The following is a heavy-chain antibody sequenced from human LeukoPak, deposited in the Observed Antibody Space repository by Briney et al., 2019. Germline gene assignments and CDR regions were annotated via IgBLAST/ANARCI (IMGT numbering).Heavy chain of an antibody. Sequence: ASVKVSCKASGYTFTSYGISWVRQAPGQGLEWMGWISSYNGNTNYAQKLQGRVTMTTDTSTSTAYMELRSLRSDDTAVYYCARDNSVRDEAWWFNPWGQGTLVTVSS. V-gene: IGHV1-18*01. CDR2: ISSYNGNT. CDR1: GYTFTSYG. D-gene: IGHD5-24*01. CDR3: ARDNSVRDEAWWFNP. J-gene: IGHJ5*02.